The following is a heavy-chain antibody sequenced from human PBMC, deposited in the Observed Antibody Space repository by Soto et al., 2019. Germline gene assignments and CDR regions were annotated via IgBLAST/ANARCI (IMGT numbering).Heavy chain of an antibody. CDR2: LYYSGST. CDR1: GGSISRYC. Sequence: ETLSRTCTVSGGSISRYCWSWIRHPPGKGLEWIGYLYYSGSTNYNPSLKSRVTISVDTSKNQFSLKLRSVTAADTAVYYCARGREMAKIFGYWGQGTLVTVS. CDR3: ARGREMAKIFGY. J-gene: IGHJ4*02. D-gene: IGHD5-12*01. V-gene: IGHV4-59*01.